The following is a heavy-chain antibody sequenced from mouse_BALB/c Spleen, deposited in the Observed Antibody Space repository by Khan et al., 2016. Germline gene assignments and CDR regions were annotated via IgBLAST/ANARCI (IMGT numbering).Heavy chain of an antibody. V-gene: IGHV2-6-7*01. CDR3: ASYYDYAGGFAY. CDR1: GFSLTGFS. Sequence: ESGPGLVAPSQSLSITCTVSGFSLTGFSVNWVRQPPGKGLEWLGMIWGDGSTDYNSALQYRLSFNKDESKSQVFLKMNSLQTDDTAMYFCASYYDYAGGFAYWGQGTLVTVSA. CDR2: IWGDGST. J-gene: IGHJ3*01. D-gene: IGHD2-4*01.